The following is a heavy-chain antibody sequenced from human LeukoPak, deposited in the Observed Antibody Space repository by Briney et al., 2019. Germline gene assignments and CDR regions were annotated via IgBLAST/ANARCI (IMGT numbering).Heavy chain of an antibody. CDR2: INPNSGGT. CDR3: AREGADYYYDSSGYYYG. V-gene: IGHV1-2*02. CDR1: GYTFTEYY. Sequence: ASVKVSCKASGYTFTEYYMHWVRQAPGQGLEWMGWINPNSGGTNYAQKFQGRVTMTRDTSISTAYMELSRLRSDDTAVYYCAREGADYYYDSSGYYYGWGQGTLVTVSS. D-gene: IGHD3-22*01. J-gene: IGHJ4*02.